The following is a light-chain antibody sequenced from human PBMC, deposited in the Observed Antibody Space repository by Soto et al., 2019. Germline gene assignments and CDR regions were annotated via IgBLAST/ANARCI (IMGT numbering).Light chain of an antibody. V-gene: IGKV1-39*01. CDR3: QQGYTMPHT. CDR2: DAS. CDR1: QSVTTY. J-gene: IGKJ3*01. Sequence: DSQMTQSPSSLSASLGDTVTITCRPSQSVTTYLNWYQQKPGKVPKLLIYDASMLQSGVPSRFSGSGSGTESTLTISSLQPEEFATYYCQQGYTMPHTFGPGTKVEIK.